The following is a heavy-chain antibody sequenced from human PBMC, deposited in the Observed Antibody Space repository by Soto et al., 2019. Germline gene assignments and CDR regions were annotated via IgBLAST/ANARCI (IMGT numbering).Heavy chain of an antibody. Sequence: GGSLRLSCAASGFTFSSYSMNWVRQAPGKGLEWVSYISSSSSTIYYAGSVKGRFTISRDNAKNSLYLQMNSLRDEDTAVYYCARVRSARVRGVVTFTYGIDVWGQGTTVTVS. CDR2: ISSSSSTI. V-gene: IGHV3-48*02. CDR1: GFTFSSYS. J-gene: IGHJ6*02. D-gene: IGHD3-10*01. CDR3: ARVRSARVRGVVTFTYGIDV.